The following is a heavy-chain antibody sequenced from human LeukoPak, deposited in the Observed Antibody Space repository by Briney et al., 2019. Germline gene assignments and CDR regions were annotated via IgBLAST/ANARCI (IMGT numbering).Heavy chain of an antibody. Sequence: SETLSLTCTVSGGSISSGGYYWSWIRQPPGKGLEWIGYIYHSGSTYYNPSLKSRVTISVDRSKNQFSLKLSSVTAADTAVYYCATSPGDSSSWPQNWFDPWGQGTLVTVSS. CDR2: IYHSGST. CDR1: GGSISSGGYY. D-gene: IGHD6-13*01. J-gene: IGHJ5*02. CDR3: ATSPGDSSSWPQNWFDP. V-gene: IGHV4-30-2*01.